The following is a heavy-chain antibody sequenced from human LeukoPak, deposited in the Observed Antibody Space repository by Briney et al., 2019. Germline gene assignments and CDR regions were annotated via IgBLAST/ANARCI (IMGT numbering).Heavy chain of an antibody. CDR3: ASITAADYFDY. CDR1: GGSISSYY. Sequence: PSETLSLTCTVSGGSISSYYWSWIRQPPGKGLEWIEYIYYSGSTNYNPSLKSRVTMSVDTWKNQFSLSLSSVTAADTAVYYCASITAADYFDYWGQGTLVTVAS. D-gene: IGHD6-13*01. J-gene: IGHJ4*02. CDR2: IYYSGST. V-gene: IGHV4-59*01.